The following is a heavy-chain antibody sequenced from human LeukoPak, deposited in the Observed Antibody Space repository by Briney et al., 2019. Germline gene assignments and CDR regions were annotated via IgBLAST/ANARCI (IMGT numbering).Heavy chain of an antibody. D-gene: IGHD2-8*01. V-gene: IGHV3-48*03. CDR1: GFTFSSYE. CDR2: ISSSGSTI. J-gene: IGHJ4*02. Sequence: PGGSLRLSCAASGFTFSSYEMNWVRQAPGKGLEWVSYISSSGSTIYYADSVKGRFTISRDNAKNSLYLQMNSLRAEDTAVYYCARVRVYCTNGVCYFTHPFDYWGQGTLVTVSS. CDR3: ARVRVYCTNGVCYFTHPFDY.